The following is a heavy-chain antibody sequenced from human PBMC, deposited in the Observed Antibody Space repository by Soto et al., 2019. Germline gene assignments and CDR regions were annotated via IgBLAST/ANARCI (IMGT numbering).Heavy chain of an antibody. J-gene: IGHJ4*02. Sequence: EVQLVESGGGLVKPGGSLRLSCAASGFTFSSYSMNWVRQAPGKGLEWVSSISSSSSYIYYADSVKGRFTISRDNAKISLYLQMNSLRAEDTAVYYCARGLHCSGGSCVFDYWGQGTLVTVSS. CDR1: GFTFSSYS. V-gene: IGHV3-21*01. CDR3: ARGLHCSGGSCVFDY. CDR2: ISSSSSYI. D-gene: IGHD2-15*01.